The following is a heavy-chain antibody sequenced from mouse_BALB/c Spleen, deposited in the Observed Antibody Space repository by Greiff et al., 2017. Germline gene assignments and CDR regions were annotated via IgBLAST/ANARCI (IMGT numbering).Heavy chain of an antibody. CDR1: GYSITSDYA. J-gene: IGHJ3*01. V-gene: IGHV3-2*02. CDR2: ISYSGST. CDR3: ARENYGSSYYAY. D-gene: IGHD1-1*01. Sequence: VQLQQSGPGLVKPSQSLSLTCTVTGYSITSDYAWNWIRQFPGNKLEWMGYISYSGSTSYNPSLKSRISITRDTSKNQFFLQLNSVTTEDTATYYCARENYGSSYYAYWGQGTLVTVSA.